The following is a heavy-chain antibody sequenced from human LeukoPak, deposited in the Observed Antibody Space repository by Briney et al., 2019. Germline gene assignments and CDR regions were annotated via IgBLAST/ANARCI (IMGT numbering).Heavy chain of an antibody. CDR1: GGTFSSYA. D-gene: IGHD3-10*01. CDR2: IIPIFGTA. CDR3: ARDFYPMVRGYYFDY. V-gene: IGHV1-69*13. Sequence: GASVKVSCKASGGTFSSYAISWVRQAPGQGLEWMGGIIPIFGTANYAQKFQGRVTITADESTSTAYMELSSLRSEDTAVYYCARDFYPMVRGYYFDYWGQGALVTVSS. J-gene: IGHJ4*02.